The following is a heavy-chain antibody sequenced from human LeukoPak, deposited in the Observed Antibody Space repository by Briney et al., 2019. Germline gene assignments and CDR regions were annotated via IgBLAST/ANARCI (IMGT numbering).Heavy chain of an antibody. CDR1: GFTFSGSA. D-gene: IGHD1-26*01. J-gene: IGHJ3*02. CDR2: IRSKANSYAT. V-gene: IGHV3-73*01. Sequence: PGGSLRLSCAASGFTFSGSAMHWVRQASGKGLKWVGRIRSKANSYATVYAASVQGRFTISRDSSKNTLYLQMNSLRAEDTAVYYCARDSPSGLVGADVFDIWGQGTMVTVSS. CDR3: ARDSPSGLVGADVFDI.